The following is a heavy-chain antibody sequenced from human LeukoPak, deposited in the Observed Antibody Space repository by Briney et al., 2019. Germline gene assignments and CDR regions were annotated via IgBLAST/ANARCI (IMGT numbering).Heavy chain of an antibody. J-gene: IGHJ6*03. CDR2: LNQDGSEK. CDR3: TRVEETATTAAIIRKYSYYYYYMDV. CDR1: GFTISSYW. V-gene: IGHV3-7*01. D-gene: IGHD4-11*01. Sequence: PGGSLRLSCAASGFTISSYWMSWVRQAPGKGLEWVANLNQDGSEKYYVDSVKGRFTISRDNAKNSLYLQMSSLRAEDTAVYYCTRVEETATTAAIIRKYSYYYYYMDVWGKGNTVTVSS.